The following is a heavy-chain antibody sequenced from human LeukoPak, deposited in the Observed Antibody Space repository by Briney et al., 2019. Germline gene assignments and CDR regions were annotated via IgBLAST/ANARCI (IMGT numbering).Heavy chain of an antibody. J-gene: IGHJ5*02. V-gene: IGHV1-8*01. CDR3: ARGFFTIFGVVTTHRSYNWFDP. CDR1: GYTFTSYD. Sequence: GASVKVSCKASGYTFTSYDINWGRQATGQGREGRRWMNPNSGNTGYAQKFQGRVTMTRNNSITRTYMELSSLRSDDTAVYYCARGFFTIFGVVTTHRSYNWFDPWGQGTLVTVSS. CDR2: MNPNSGNT. D-gene: IGHD3-3*01.